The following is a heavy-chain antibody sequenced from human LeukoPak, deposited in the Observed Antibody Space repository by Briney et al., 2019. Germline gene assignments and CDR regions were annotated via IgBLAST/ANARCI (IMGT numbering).Heavy chain of an antibody. CDR1: GFTFSSYA. CDR3: AKDESGGGGKGYYMDV. Sequence: GGSLRLSCAASGFTFSSYAMSWVRQAPGKGLEWVSAISGSGGSTYYADSVKGRFTISRDNSKNTLYLQMNSLRAEDTAVYYCAKDESGGGGKGYYMDVWGKGTTVTVYS. V-gene: IGHV3-23*01. D-gene: IGHD4-23*01. J-gene: IGHJ6*03. CDR2: ISGSGGST.